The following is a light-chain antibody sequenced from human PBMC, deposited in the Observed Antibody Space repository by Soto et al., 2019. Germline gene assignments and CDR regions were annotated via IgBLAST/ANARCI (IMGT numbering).Light chain of an antibody. CDR1: QGIGNY. Sequence: NQLTQSPAAVSASVGDRVTLTCRASQGIGNYLAWYQQKPGQAPRLLIYAASTLASGVPARFSGSGSGTDFTLTISSLQPEDVATYCCQKYNSAPWTFGQGTKVDIK. J-gene: IGKJ1*01. CDR3: QKYNSAPWT. V-gene: IGKV1-27*01. CDR2: AAS.